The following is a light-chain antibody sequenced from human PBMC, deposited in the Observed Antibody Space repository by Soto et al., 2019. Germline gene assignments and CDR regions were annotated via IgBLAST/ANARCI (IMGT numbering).Light chain of an antibody. Sequence: DIQMTQSPSTLSASVGDRVTITCRASQSISSWLAWYQQKPGKAPKLLIYDASSLESGVPSRFSGSGSGTEFTLTISSLQPEDSATYYCLQDINYPWTFGQGTKVDI. CDR2: DAS. V-gene: IGKV1-5*01. J-gene: IGKJ1*01. CDR1: QSISSW. CDR3: LQDINYPWT.